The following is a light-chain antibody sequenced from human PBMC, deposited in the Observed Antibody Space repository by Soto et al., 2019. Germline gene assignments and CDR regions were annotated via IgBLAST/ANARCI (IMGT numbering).Light chain of an antibody. CDR2: GAS. Sequence: EIVLTQSPGTLSLSPGERATLSCRASQSVSSSYLAWYQQKPGQAPRLLIYGASTRATGIPARFRGSGSGRDFTLTISRLETEDSAVYYCQQYGSSRPVTFGQGTRLEIK. CDR1: QSVSSSY. J-gene: IGKJ5*01. CDR3: QQYGSSRPVT. V-gene: IGKV3-20*01.